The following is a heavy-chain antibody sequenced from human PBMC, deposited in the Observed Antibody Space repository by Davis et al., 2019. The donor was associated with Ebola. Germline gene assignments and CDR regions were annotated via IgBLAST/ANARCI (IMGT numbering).Heavy chain of an antibody. CDR1: GFTFSSYA. V-gene: IGHV3-23*01. CDR2: ISGSGGST. J-gene: IGHJ6*02. Sequence: PGGSLRLSCAASGFTFSSYAMSWVRQAPGKGLEWVSAISGSGGSTYYADSVKGRFTISRDNSKNTLYLQMNSLRAEDTAVYYCAKAQDYGDYGAYYYYGMDVWGQGTTVTVSS. D-gene: IGHD4-17*01. CDR3: AKAQDYGDYGAYYYYGMDV.